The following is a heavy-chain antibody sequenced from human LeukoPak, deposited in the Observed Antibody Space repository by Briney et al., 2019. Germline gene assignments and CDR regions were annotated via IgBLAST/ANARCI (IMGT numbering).Heavy chain of an antibody. CDR2: ISSSSSYI. CDR3: ARVFRDYYDSSGYHNWFDP. CDR1: GFTFSSYS. D-gene: IGHD3-22*01. Sequence: TGGSLRLSCAASGFTFSSYSMNWVRQAPGKGLEWVSSISSSSSYIYYADSVKGRFTISRDNAKNSLYLQMNSLRAEDTAVHYCARVFRDYYDSSGYHNWFDPWGQGTLVTVSS. V-gene: IGHV3-21*01. J-gene: IGHJ5*02.